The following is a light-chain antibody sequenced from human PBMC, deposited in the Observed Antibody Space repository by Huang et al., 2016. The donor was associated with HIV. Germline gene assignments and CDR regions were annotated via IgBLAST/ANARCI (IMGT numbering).Light chain of an antibody. Sequence: DIVMTQSPDSLSVSPGERATIDCKSSQSLLYRLNNKNYFGWFQQKPGRPPKLLLDWASTRESGIPERCSGSGSGTDFTLTSNNMQPEDVATYYCQQYYQNPQTFGQGT. CDR2: WAS. J-gene: IGKJ5*01. V-gene: IGKV4-1*01. CDR1: QSLLYRLNNKNY. CDR3: QQYYQNPQT.